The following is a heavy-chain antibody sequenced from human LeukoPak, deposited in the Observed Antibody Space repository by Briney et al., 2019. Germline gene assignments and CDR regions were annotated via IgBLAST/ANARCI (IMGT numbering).Heavy chain of an antibody. CDR3: ARDYGSTMIDP. V-gene: IGHV4-31*03. Sequence: SETLSLTCTVSGGSISSGGYYWSWIRQHPGKGLEWIGYIYYSGSTYYNPSLKSRGTISVDTSKNQFSLKLSSVTAADTAVYYCARDYGSTMIDPWGQGTLVTVSS. CDR2: IYYSGST. J-gene: IGHJ5*02. CDR1: GGSISSGGYY. D-gene: IGHD3-22*01.